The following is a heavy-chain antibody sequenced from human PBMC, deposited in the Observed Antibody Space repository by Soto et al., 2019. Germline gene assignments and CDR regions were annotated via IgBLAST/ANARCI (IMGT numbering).Heavy chain of an antibody. CDR3: ARDEGHCSGGSCYAFDI. J-gene: IGHJ3*02. V-gene: IGHV3-30-3*01. Sequence: HPGGSLRLSCAASGFTFSSYAMHWVRQAPGKGLEWVAVISYDGSNKYYADSVKGRFTISRDNSKNTLYLQMNSLRAEDTAVYYCARDEGHCSGGSCYAFDIWGQGTMVTVSS. D-gene: IGHD2-15*01. CDR2: ISYDGSNK. CDR1: GFTFSSYA.